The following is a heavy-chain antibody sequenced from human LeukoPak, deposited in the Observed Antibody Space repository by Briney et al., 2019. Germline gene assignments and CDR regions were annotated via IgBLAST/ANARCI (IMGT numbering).Heavy chain of an antibody. CDR1: GFTFSSYS. Sequence: GGSLRLSCAASGFTFSSYSMNWVRQAPGKGLEWVSSISSSSSYIYYADSVKGRLTISRDNAKNSLYLQMTSLGAEDTAVYYCARLYQHDSSTYRPVDYWGQGTLVSVSS. CDR3: ARLYQHDSSTYRPVDY. CDR2: ISSSSSYI. V-gene: IGHV3-21*01. J-gene: IGHJ4*02. D-gene: IGHD3-22*01.